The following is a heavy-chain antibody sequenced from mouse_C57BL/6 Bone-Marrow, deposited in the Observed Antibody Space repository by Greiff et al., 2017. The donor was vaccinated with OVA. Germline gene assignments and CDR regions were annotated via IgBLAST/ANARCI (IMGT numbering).Heavy chain of an antibody. V-gene: IGHV14-4*01. CDR2: IDPENGDT. CDR3: TTYSNLAY. J-gene: IGHJ3*01. Sequence: EVQLQQSGAELVRPGASVKLSCTASGFSIQDDYMHWVKQRPEQGLEWIGWIDPENGDTEYASKFQGKATITADTSSNTAYLQLSSLTSEDTAVYYCTTYSNLAYWGQGTLVTVSA. CDR1: GFSIQDDY. D-gene: IGHD2-5*01.